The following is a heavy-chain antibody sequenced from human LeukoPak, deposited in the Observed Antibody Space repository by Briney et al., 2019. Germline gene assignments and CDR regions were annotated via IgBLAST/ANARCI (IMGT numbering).Heavy chain of an antibody. Sequence: GRSLRLSCAASGFIFSSYAMSWVRQAPGKGLEWVSAISGSGGSTYYADSVKGRFTISRDNSKNTLYLQMNNLRAEDTAVYYCATDCSGGSCYSGDYWYFDYWGQGTLVTVSS. V-gene: IGHV3-23*01. CDR3: ATDCSGGSCYSGDYWYFDY. CDR1: GFIFSSYA. D-gene: IGHD2-15*01. J-gene: IGHJ4*02. CDR2: ISGSGGST.